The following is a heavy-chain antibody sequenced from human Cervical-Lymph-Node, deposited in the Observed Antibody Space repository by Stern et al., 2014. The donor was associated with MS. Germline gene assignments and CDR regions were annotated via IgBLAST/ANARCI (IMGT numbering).Heavy chain of an antibody. Sequence: VQLVQSGTEVKKPGASVKVSCEASGYSFASYGMSWVRQAPGQGLEWMGWISGFNGKTEYARKFHGRVTLTTDTSASTAYMELRTLRSDDTAIYYCARDSFAMTSATGDVWGQGTLITVSS. CDR1: GYSFASYG. D-gene: IGHD4-17*01. V-gene: IGHV1-18*01. CDR3: ARDSFAMTSATGDV. J-gene: IGHJ4*02. CDR2: ISGFNGKT.